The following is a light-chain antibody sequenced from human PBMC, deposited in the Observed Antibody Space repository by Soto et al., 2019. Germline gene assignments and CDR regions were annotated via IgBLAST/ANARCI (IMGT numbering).Light chain of an antibody. J-gene: IGKJ2*01. CDR3: QQRGYT. V-gene: IGKV3-11*01. CDR1: QSVSSY. Sequence: EIVLTQSPATLSLSPGERATLSCRASQSVSSYLAWYQQKPGQAPRLLIYDASTRATGIPARFRGSGSGTDFTLSISRLEPEEFAVYYCQQRGYTFGEGTKLEIK. CDR2: DAS.